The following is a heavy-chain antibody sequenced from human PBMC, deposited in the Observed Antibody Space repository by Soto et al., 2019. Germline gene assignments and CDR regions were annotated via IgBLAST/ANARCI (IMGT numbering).Heavy chain of an antibody. D-gene: IGHD2-2*01. J-gene: IGHJ3*02. Sequence: PGGSLRLSCAASGFTFSSYWMTWVRQAPGKGLEWVANIKEDGSEKNYVDSVRGRFTISRDNAKNSLYLQMNSLRVEDTAVYFCARRDIVVVVQQARDAFDIWGQGTMVTVS. CDR2: IKEDGSEK. V-gene: IGHV3-7*01. CDR3: ARRDIVVVVQQARDAFDI. CDR1: GFTFSSYW.